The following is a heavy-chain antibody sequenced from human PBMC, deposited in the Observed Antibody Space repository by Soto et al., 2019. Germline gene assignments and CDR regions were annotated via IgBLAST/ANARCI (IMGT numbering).Heavy chain of an antibody. CDR3: ARAIVVTVGGMDV. J-gene: IGHJ6*02. Sequence: QVQLQESGPGLVKPSQTLSLTCTVSGGSISNADYYWSWVRHPPGKGLEWIGYIYYSGSSFFNPSLKSRVTMSKDTSKNQFSLRLTSVTAADTAVYYCARAIVVTVGGMDVWGRGTTVTVSS. CDR2: IYYSGSS. D-gene: IGHD5-12*01. CDR1: GGSISNADYY. V-gene: IGHV4-30-4*01.